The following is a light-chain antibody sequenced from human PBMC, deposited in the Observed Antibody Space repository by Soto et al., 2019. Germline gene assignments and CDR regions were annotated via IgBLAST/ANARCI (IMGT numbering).Light chain of an antibody. V-gene: IGKV3-15*01. CDR2: AAS. J-gene: IGKJ1*01. CDR3: QQYNNWPPWT. Sequence: EIVLMQSPGTLSLSPGERATLSCRASQTMTRAYVAWYQQKPGQAPRLLIYAASTRATGIPARFSGSGSGTEFTLTISSLQSEDFAVYYCQQYNNWPPWTFGQGTKVDIK. CDR1: QTMTRA.